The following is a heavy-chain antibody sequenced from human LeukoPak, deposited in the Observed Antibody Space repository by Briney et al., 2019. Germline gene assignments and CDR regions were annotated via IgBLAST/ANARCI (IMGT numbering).Heavy chain of an antibody. Sequence: GGSLRLSCAASGFTFSSYGMHWVRQAPGKGLEWVAFIRYDGGNKYYADSVKGRFTISRDNSKNTLYLQMNSLRAEDTAVYYCAKDFVVGAGEGPFDYWGQGTLVTVSS. D-gene: IGHD1-26*01. CDR1: GFTFSSYG. V-gene: IGHV3-30*02. CDR3: AKDFVVGAGEGPFDY. CDR2: IRYDGGNK. J-gene: IGHJ4*02.